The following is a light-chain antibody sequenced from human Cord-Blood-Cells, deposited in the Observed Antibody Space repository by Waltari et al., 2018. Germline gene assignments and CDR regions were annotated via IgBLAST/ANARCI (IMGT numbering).Light chain of an antibody. CDR2: WAS. CDR3: QQYYSTLRT. CDR1: QSVLYSSNNKNY. V-gene: IGKV4-1*01. Sequence: DIVMPQSPDSLAVSLGERATINCKSSQSVLYSSNNKNYLAWYQKKPGQPPKLPIYWASTRESGVPDRFSGSGSGTDFTLTISSLQAEDVAVYYCQQYYSTLRTFGQGTKVEIK. J-gene: IGKJ1*01.